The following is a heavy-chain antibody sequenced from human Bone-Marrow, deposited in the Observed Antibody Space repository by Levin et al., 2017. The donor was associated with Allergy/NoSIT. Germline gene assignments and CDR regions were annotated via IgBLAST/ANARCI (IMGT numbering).Heavy chain of an antibody. CDR2: FDPEDGEA. CDR3: ATDYDY. V-gene: IGHV1-24*01. Sequence: ASVKVSCKVSGYPLTDFYMHWVRQAPGKGLEWMGGFDPEDGEAIYAPKLQGRVTMTEDTSIDTAYMELRSLTYEDTAVYWCATDYDYWGQGTLVTVSS. CDR1: GYPLTDFY. J-gene: IGHJ4*02.